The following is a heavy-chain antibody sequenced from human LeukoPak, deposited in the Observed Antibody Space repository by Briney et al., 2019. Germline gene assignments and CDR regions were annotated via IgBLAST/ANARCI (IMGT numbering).Heavy chain of an antibody. CDR1: GGSISSYY. CDR3: ARGGQQLVPLDY. J-gene: IGHJ4*02. CDR2: IYYSGST. Sequence: SETLSLTCTVSGGSISSYYWSWIRQPPGKGLEWIGYIYYSGSTNYNPSLKSRVTISVDTSKNQFSLKLSSVTAADTAVYYCARGGQQLVPLDYWGQGTLVTVSS. D-gene: IGHD6-13*01. V-gene: IGHV4-59*01.